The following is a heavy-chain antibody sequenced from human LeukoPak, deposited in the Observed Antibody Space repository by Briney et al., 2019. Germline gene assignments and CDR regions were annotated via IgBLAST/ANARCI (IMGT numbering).Heavy chain of an antibody. J-gene: IGHJ4*02. CDR1: GFTFSTYA. CDR3: ARDLGGFDF. Sequence: PGGSLRLSCAASGFTFSTYALTWVRQAPGKGLEWVSAIASGGSSTYYADSVKGRFTISRDNSENTLYLQMNSLRAEDTAVYYCARDLGGFDFWGQGTLVTVSS. D-gene: IGHD3-16*01. V-gene: IGHV3-23*01. CDR2: IASGGSST.